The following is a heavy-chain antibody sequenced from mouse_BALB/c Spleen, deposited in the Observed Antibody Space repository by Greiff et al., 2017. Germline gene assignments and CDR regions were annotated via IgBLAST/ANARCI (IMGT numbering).Heavy chain of an antibody. CDR3: ARAGYYYGSSYGFDY. V-gene: IGHV2-9*02. Sequence: QVQLKQSGPGLVAPSQSLSITCTVSGFSLTSYGVHWVRQPPGKGLEWLGVIWAGGSTNYNSALMSRLSISKDNSKSQVFLKMNSLQTDDTAMYYCARAGYYYGSSYGFDYWGQGTTLTVSS. CDR1: GFSLTSYG. J-gene: IGHJ2*01. CDR2: IWAGGST. D-gene: IGHD1-1*01.